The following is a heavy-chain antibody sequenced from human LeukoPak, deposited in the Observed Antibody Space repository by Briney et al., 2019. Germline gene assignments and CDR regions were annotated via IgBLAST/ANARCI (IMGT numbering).Heavy chain of an antibody. CDR3: AKDVGYDILTGRYFDY. CDR1: GFTFSSYG. Sequence: GGSLRLSCAASGFTFSSYGMHWVRQDPGKGLEWVAFIRYDGSNKYYADSVKGRFTISRDNSKNTLYLQMNSLRAEDTAVYYCAKDVGYDILTGRYFDYWGQGTLVTVSS. V-gene: IGHV3-30*02. D-gene: IGHD3-9*01. J-gene: IGHJ4*02. CDR2: IRYDGSNK.